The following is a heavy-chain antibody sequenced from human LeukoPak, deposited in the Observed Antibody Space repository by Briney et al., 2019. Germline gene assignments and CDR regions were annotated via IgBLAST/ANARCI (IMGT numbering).Heavy chain of an antibody. CDR1: GYTFTSYW. CDR2: IYPGDSNI. J-gene: IGHJ4*02. Sequence: GESLKISCKGSGYTFTSYWIAWVRQMPGKGLEWMGIIYPGDSNIRFSPSSQGQVTISADKSISTAYLQWSSLKASDTAMYYCARLEAGGKGPDYWGQGTLVTVSS. D-gene: IGHD3-10*01. V-gene: IGHV5-51*01. CDR3: ARLEAGGKGPDY.